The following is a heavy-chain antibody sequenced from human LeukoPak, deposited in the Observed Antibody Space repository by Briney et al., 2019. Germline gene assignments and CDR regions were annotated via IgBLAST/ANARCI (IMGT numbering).Heavy chain of an antibody. Sequence: GGSLRLSCAASGFTFSSYWMSWVRQAPGKGLEWVAFIRYDGSNKYYADSVKGRFTISRDNSKNTLYLQMNSLRAEDTAVYYCARHEGGVPDWYFDLWGRGTLVTVSS. CDR2: IRYDGSNK. CDR1: GFTFSSYW. J-gene: IGHJ2*01. D-gene: IGHD1-26*01. V-gene: IGHV3-30*02. CDR3: ARHEGGVPDWYFDL.